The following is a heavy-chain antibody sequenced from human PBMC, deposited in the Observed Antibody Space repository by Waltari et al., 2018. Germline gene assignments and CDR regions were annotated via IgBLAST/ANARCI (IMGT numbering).Heavy chain of an antibody. D-gene: IGHD6-13*01. CDR1: GGSMSGLY. CDR3: AREQLLVLHDYYYYMDV. J-gene: IGHJ6*03. V-gene: IGHV4-59*11. CDR2: VYSSGST. Sequence: VQLQESGPGLVKASETLSLTCTVSGGSMSGLYWSWIRQSPGKGLEWIGAVYSSGSTGYIPSLRGRVSISRLRSNNQFYLTLDSVTAADAAVYYCAREQLLVLHDYYYYMDVWGEGTTVTVSS.